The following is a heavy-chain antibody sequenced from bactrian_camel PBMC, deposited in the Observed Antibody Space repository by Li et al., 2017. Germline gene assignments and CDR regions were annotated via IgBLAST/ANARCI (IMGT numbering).Heavy chain of an antibody. CDR2: ITNGRGSGT. CDR1: GFTFSDYA. Sequence: VQLVESGGGLVQPGGSLRLSCAASGFTFSDYAMTWVRQGPGKGLEWVSSITNGRGSGTDYADSVKGRFTISRDNAMNTLYLQLNDLKTEDTAMYYCTANFGGYRYTGSPNTRDFRYWGQGTQVTVS. V-gene: IGHV3S31*01. D-gene: IGHD2*01. J-gene: IGHJ6*01. CDR3: TANFGGYRYTGSPNTRDFRY.